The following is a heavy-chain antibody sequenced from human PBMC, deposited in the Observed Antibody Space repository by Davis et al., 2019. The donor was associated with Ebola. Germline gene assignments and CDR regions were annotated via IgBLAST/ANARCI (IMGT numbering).Heavy chain of an antibody. V-gene: IGHV3-23*01. CDR3: AKDSSPMITFGGVIVDY. CDR2: ISGSGGST. J-gene: IGHJ4*02. CDR1: GFTFSSYW. Sequence: GESLKISCAASGFTFSSYWMSWVRQAPGKGLEWVSAISGSGGSTYYADSVKGRFAISRDNSKNTLYLQMNSLRAEDTAVYYCAKDSSPMITFGGVIVDYWGQGTLVTVSS. D-gene: IGHD3-16*02.